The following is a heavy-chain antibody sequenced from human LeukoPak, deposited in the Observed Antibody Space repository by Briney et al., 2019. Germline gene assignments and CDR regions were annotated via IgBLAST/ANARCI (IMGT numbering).Heavy chain of an antibody. J-gene: IGHJ3*02. V-gene: IGHV4-59*01. CDR2: VFYSGST. CDR1: GGSISTYY. Sequence: SETLSLACTVSGGSISTYYWSWIQQPPGGRLEWIGYVFYSGSTNYNPSLKSRVTISLDTSKIQLSLKLSSVTAADTAVYYCARDWYGDYTFDIWGQGTMVTVSS. CDR3: ARDWYGDYTFDI. D-gene: IGHD4-17*01.